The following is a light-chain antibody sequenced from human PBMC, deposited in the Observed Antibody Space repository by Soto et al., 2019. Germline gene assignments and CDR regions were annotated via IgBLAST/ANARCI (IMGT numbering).Light chain of an antibody. CDR1: RDIGND. J-gene: IGKJ1*01. Sequence: AIQMTQSPSSLSASVGDRVTITCRASRDIGNDLGWYQQKPGKAPKHLIFAASNLQSGVPSRFSGGGSGTDFTLTISSLQADDFATYYCLQPFNFSWTFGQGTKVE. CDR3: LQPFNFSWT. V-gene: IGKV1-6*01. CDR2: AAS.